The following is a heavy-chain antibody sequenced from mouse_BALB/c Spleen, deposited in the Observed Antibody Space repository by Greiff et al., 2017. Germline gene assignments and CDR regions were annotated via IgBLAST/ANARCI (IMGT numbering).Heavy chain of an antibody. V-gene: IGHV5-6-5*01. D-gene: IGHD2-4*01. CDR2: ISSGGST. Sequence: EVMLVESGGGLVKPGGSLKLSCAASGFTFSSYAMSWVRQTPEKRLEWVASISSGGSTYYPDSVKGRFTISRDNARNILYLQMSSLRSEDTAMYYWARGGGITTRGYYFDYWGQGTTLTVSS. CDR3: ARGGGITTRGYYFDY. J-gene: IGHJ2*01. CDR1: GFTFSSYA.